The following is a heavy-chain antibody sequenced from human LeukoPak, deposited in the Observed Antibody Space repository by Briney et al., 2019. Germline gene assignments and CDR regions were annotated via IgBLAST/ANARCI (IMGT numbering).Heavy chain of an antibody. CDR2: FYPVDSDT. J-gene: IGHJ3*02. D-gene: IGHD3-22*01. Sequence: GESLKISCKGSGYSFATFWIAWVRQVPGKGLEWIGVFYPVDSDTRYSPSFQGQVTISVDKSTSTAYLQWSSLKASDTAMYYCAKTNYYETSGWASGLSPFDMWGRGTMVTVSS. CDR1: GYSFATFW. CDR3: AKTNYYETSGWASGLSPFDM. V-gene: IGHV5-51*01.